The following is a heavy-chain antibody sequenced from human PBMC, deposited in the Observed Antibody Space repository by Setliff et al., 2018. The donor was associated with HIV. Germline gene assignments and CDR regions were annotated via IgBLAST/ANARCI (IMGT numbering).Heavy chain of an antibody. CDR2: ISSSDDDT. Sequence: PGESLKISCTASGFSFRNFGMTWVRQAPGKGLEWVSSISSSDDDTHYADSLRGRFTVSRDNAKSALYLQMNNLSVDDTAVYYCVRDSAASVWVGASVYYFDFWGQGIQVTVS. J-gene: IGHJ4*02. CDR3: VRDSAASVWVGASVYYFDF. D-gene: IGHD1-26*01. V-gene: IGHV3-21*01. CDR1: GFSFRNFG.